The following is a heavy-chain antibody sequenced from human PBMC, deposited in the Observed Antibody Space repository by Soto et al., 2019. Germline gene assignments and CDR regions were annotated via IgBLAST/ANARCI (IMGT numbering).Heavy chain of an antibody. J-gene: IGHJ4*02. V-gene: IGHV3-11*01. D-gene: IGHD2-2*01. CDR2: ISSSGSTI. CDR1: GFTFSVYY. CDR3: ARDRDIVVVPAVSFDY. Sequence: GGSLRLSCAASGFTFSVYYMSWIRQAPGKGLEWVSYISSSGSTIYYADSVKGRFTISRDNAKNSLYLQMNSLRAEDTAVYYCARDRDIVVVPAVSFDYWGQGTLVTVSS.